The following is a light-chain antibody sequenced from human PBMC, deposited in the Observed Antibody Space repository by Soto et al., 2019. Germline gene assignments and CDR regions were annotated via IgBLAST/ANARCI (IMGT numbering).Light chain of an antibody. CDR1: SSDVGGYNY. CDR3: CSYAVTYYV. J-gene: IGLJ1*01. CDR2: DVS. V-gene: IGLV2-11*01. Sequence: QSALTQPRSVSGSPGQSVTISCTGTSSDVGGYNYVSWYQQHPGKAPKLMIYDVSKRPSGVPDRFSGSKSGNTASLTISGLQAVDEADYYCCSYAVTYYVFGTGTKLTVL.